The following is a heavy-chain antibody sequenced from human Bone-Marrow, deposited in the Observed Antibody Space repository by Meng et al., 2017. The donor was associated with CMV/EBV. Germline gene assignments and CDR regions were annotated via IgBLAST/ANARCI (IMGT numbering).Heavy chain of an antibody. CDR2: IKQDGSET. CDR1: GFTFDDYG. J-gene: IGHJ3*02. Sequence: GESLKISCAASGFTFDDYGMSWVRQTPGKGLVWVATIKQDGSETYYVDSLKGRFTISRDNAKNSLFLQMNSLRAEDTAVYFCARVGDQSDIVLDTWGQGTMVTVSS. CDR3: ARVGDQSDIVLDT. V-gene: IGHV3-7*01. D-gene: IGHD2-15*01.